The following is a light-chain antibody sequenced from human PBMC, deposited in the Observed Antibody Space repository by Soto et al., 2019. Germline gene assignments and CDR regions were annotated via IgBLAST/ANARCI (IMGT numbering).Light chain of an antibody. V-gene: IGKV1-33*01. CDR3: QHCDSLPLT. J-gene: IGKJ5*01. CDR2: DAS. Sequence: DLQMTQSPSTLSASVGDRVTITCRASQSIDSWLAWYQHKPGKAPKLLIYDASNLETGVPSRFSGSGSGTDFTFTISSLQPEDIATYYCQHCDSLPLTFGQGTRLEIK. CDR1: QSIDSW.